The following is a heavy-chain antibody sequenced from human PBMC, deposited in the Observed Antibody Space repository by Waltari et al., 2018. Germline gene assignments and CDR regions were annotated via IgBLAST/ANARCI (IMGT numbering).Heavy chain of an antibody. Sequence: QVQLVQSGAEVKKPGASVKVSCKASGYTFTRYAMHWVRQAPGQRLEWMGWINAGNGNTKYSQEFQGRVTITRDTSASTAYMELSSLRSEDMAVYYCARDRIAARGWFDPWGQGTLVTVSS. CDR2: INAGNGNT. CDR3: ARDRIAARGWFDP. D-gene: IGHD6-6*01. CDR1: GYTFTRYA. J-gene: IGHJ5*02. V-gene: IGHV1-3*03.